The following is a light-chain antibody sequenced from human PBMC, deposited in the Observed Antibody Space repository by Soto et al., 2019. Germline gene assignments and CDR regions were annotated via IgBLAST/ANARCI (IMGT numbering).Light chain of an antibody. V-gene: IGKV3-20*01. Sequence: DIVLTQSPGTLSLSPGERATLFCRASQSVDSIYLAWYQQKPGQSPRLLIYGASSRATGIPDRFSGSGSGTEFTLTISSLQPEDFAVYFCQQYGSSPRTFGQGTKVDIK. CDR1: QSVDSIY. CDR3: QQYGSSPRT. J-gene: IGKJ1*01. CDR2: GAS.